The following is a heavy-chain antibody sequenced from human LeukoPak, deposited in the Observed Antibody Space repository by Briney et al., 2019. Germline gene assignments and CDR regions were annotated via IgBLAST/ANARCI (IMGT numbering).Heavy chain of an antibody. D-gene: IGHD4-11*01. V-gene: IGHV3-7*03. CDR1: GFTFSSYW. Sequence: PGGSLRLSCAASGFTFSSYWMSWVRQAPGKGLEWVANIKEGGSEKYYVDSVKGRFTISRDNAKNSLYLQMNSLRAEDTAVYYCARDLRTTPSFWFDPWGQGTLVTVSS. CDR2: IKEGGSEK. CDR3: ARDLRTTPSFWFDP. J-gene: IGHJ5*02.